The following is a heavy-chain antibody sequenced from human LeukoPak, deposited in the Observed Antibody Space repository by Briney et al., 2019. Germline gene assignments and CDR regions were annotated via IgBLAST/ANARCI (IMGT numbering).Heavy chain of an antibody. D-gene: IGHD2-2*01. V-gene: IGHV3-30*02. CDR3: AKDQIVVVPAAHKVNWFDP. CDR1: GFTFSSYG. J-gene: IGHJ5*02. Sequence: GGSLRLSCAASGFTFSSYGMHWVRQAPGKGLEWVAFILYDGSNKYYADYVKGRFTISRDNSKNTLYLQMTSLRAEDTAVYYCAKDQIVVVPAAHKVNWFDPWGQGTMVTVSS. CDR2: ILYDGSNK.